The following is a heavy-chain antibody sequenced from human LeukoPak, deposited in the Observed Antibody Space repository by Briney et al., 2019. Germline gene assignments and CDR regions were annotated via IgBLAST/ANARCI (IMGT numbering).Heavy chain of an antibody. Sequence: GGSLRLSCAASGFTFSSYTMSWVRGAPGKGLEWVASISSSINYIHHADSIKGRFTISRDDAQNSVYLQMNSLKDEDTAVYYCARSRTSSPYDKNLNFWGQGTLVIVSS. V-gene: IGHV3-21*01. CDR1: GFTFSSYT. CDR3: ARSRTSSPYDKNLNF. D-gene: IGHD1-14*01. CDR2: ISSSINYI. J-gene: IGHJ4*02.